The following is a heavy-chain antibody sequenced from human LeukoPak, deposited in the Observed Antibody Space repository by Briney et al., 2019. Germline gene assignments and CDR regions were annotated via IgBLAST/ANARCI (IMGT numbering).Heavy chain of an antibody. J-gene: IGHJ6*03. CDR2: INPNSGGT. CDR1: GYTFTGYY. CDR3: ARDGYSNYQWVKSYYYYYYYMDV. Sequence: ASVKVSCKASGYTFTGYYMHWVRQAPGQGLEWMGRINPNSGGTNYAQKFQGRVTMTRDTSISTAYMELSRLRSDDTDVYYCARDGYSNYQWVKSYYYYYYYMDVWGKGTTVTVSS. D-gene: IGHD4-11*01. V-gene: IGHV1-2*05.